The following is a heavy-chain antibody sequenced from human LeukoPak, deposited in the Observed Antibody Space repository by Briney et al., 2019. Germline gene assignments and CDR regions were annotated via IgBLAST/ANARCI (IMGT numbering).Heavy chain of an antibody. J-gene: IGHJ2*01. D-gene: IGHD4-17*01. CDR3: ARDYGDYWWYFDL. CDR2: ISGSGSTI. CDR1: GFTVSSNY. Sequence: PGGSLRLSCAASGFTVSSNYMSWVRQAPGQGLEWVSYISGSGSTIYYADSVQGRFTISRDNAKNSLYLQMNSLRAEDTAVYYCARDYGDYWWYFDLWGRGTLVTVSS. V-gene: IGHV3-11*04.